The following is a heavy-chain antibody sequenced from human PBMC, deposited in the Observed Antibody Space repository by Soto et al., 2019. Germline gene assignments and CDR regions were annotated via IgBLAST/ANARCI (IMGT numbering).Heavy chain of an antibody. J-gene: IGHJ5*02. CDR3: ARASSIAAAGGNWFDP. CDR1: GFTVSSYW. Sequence: PGGSLRLSCAAPGFTVSSYWIHWVRQAPGKGLVWVSRINSDGSSTSYADSVKGRFTISRDNAKNTLYLQMNSLRAEDTAVYYCARASSIAAAGGNWFDPWGQGTLVTVSS. V-gene: IGHV3-74*01. D-gene: IGHD6-6*01. CDR2: INSDGSST.